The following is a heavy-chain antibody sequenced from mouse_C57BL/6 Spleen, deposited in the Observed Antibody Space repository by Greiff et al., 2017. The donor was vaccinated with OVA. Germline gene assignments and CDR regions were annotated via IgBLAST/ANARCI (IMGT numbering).Heavy chain of an antibody. CDR2: INPSNGGT. CDR1: GYTFTSYW. Sequence: QVQLQQPGTELVKPGASVKLSCTASGYTFTSYWMHWVKQKPGQGLEWIGNINPSNGGTNYHEKFKSRSTLSVDNSSRTDYLQLSSLTSEDAAVYYCARWAWGYLDYWGQGTTLTVSS. CDR3: ARWAWGYLDY. J-gene: IGHJ2*01. V-gene: IGHV1-53*01. D-gene: IGHD4-1*01.